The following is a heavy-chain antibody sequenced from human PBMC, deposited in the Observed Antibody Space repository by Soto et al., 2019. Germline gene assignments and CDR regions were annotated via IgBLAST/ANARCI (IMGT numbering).Heavy chain of an antibody. Sequence: TLDLTCAVSGGSVSRGGYPWSWIRQPPGKGLEWIGYIYHSGSTYYNPSLKSRVTISVDRSKNQFSLKLTSVTDADTAVYYCARVPGPWGQGTLVTVSS. D-gene: IGHD3-10*01. CDR1: GGSVSRGGYP. V-gene: IGHV4-30-2*01. CDR2: IYHSGST. J-gene: IGHJ5*02. CDR3: ARVPGP.